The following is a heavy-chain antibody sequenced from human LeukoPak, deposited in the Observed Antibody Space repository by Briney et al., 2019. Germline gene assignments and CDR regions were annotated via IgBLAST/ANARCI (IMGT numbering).Heavy chain of an antibody. Sequence: PGGSLRLSCAASGFTFSNYEMHWVRQAPGKGLEWVSYISSSGSDIYYADSVKGRFTIFRDNTKTSLYLQMNSLRVEDTAVYYCARPSFRTGSYFDHWGQGALVTVSS. J-gene: IGHJ4*02. CDR2: ISSSGSDI. CDR3: ARPSFRTGSYFDH. CDR1: GFTFSNYE. D-gene: IGHD3/OR15-3a*01. V-gene: IGHV3-48*03.